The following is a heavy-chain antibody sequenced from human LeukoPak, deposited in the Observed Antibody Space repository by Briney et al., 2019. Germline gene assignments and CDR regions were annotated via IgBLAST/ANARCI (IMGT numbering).Heavy chain of an antibody. D-gene: IGHD5-18*01. Sequence: ASVKVSCKASGYTFTSYAMHWVRQAPGQRLEWMGWINAGNGNTKYSQKFQGRVTITRDASASTAYMELSSLRSEDTAVYYCARVVRGYSYGTFGYWGQGTLITVSS. CDR2: INAGNGNT. CDR3: ARVVRGYSYGTFGY. V-gene: IGHV1-3*01. CDR1: GYTFTSYA. J-gene: IGHJ4*02.